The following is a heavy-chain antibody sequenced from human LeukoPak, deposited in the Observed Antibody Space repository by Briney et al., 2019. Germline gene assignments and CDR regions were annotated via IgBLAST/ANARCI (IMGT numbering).Heavy chain of an antibody. J-gene: IGHJ2*01. CDR1: GYTFTSYD. CDR3: ARSRKQQLGTVPWYFDL. D-gene: IGHD6-13*01. Sequence: ASVKVSCKASGYTFTSYDINWVRQATGQGLEWMGRMNPNSGNTGYAQKFQGRVTMTRNTSISTAYMELSSLRSEDTAVYYCARSRKQQLGTVPWYFDLWGRGTLVTVSS. CDR2: MNPNSGNT. V-gene: IGHV1-8*01.